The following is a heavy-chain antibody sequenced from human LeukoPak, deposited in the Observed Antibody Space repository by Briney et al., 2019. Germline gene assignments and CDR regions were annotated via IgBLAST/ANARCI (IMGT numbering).Heavy chain of an antibody. V-gene: IGHV3-7*01. CDR2: IKQDGSEK. CDR1: GFTFSSYW. D-gene: IGHD3-22*01. Sequence: PGGSLRLSCAASGFTFSSYWMSWVRQAPGKGLEWVANIKQDGSEKSYVDSVKGRFTISRDNSKNTLYLQMNSLRAEDTAVYYCARDFYYDSSGYYYPFDYWGQGTLVTVSS. CDR3: ARDFYYDSSGYYYPFDY. J-gene: IGHJ4*02.